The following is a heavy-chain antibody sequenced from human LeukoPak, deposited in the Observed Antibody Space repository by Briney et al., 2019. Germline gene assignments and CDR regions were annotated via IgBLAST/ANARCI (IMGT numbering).Heavy chain of an antibody. CDR3: ARDGVLRYFDWTY. CDR1: GFTFSSYW. CDR2: IKQDGSEK. D-gene: IGHD3-9*01. Sequence: GGSLRLSCAASGFTFSSYWMSWVRPAPGRGLEWVANIKQDGSEKYYVDSVKGRFTISRDNAKNTLYLQMNSLRAEDTAVYYCARDGVLRYFDWTYWGQGTLVTVSS. J-gene: IGHJ4*02. V-gene: IGHV3-7*01.